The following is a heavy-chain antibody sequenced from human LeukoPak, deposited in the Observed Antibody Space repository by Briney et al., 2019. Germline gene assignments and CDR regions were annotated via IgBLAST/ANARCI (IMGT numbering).Heavy chain of an antibody. CDR2: INPNSGGT. CDR1: GYTFTAYY. D-gene: IGHD2-2*01. J-gene: IGHJ6*02. Sequence: ASVKVSCKASGYTFTAYYMHWVRQAPGQGLEWMGWINPNSGGTNYAQKFQGRVTMTRDTFISTANMELSRLRSDDTAVYYCARDHLVVRGGYEDHYYGMDVWGQGTTVSVS. V-gene: IGHV1-2*02. CDR3: ARDHLVVRGGYEDHYYGMDV.